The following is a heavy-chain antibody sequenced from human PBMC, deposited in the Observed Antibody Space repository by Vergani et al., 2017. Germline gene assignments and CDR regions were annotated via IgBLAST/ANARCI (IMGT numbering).Heavy chain of an antibody. CDR3: AKDMGGYDYGPLDY. V-gene: IGHV3-9*02. J-gene: IGHJ4*02. CDR2: ISWNSNSI. D-gene: IGHD5-12*01. Sequence: EVQLEESGGGLVLPGRSLRLSCVASGFTSAGYAKHWVRQAPGKGLEWVSVISWNSNSIGYAGSVKGRFSISRDNAKNSLYLQMNSLRAEDTALYYCAKDMGGYDYGPLDYWGQGTLVTGSS. CDR1: GFTSAGYA.